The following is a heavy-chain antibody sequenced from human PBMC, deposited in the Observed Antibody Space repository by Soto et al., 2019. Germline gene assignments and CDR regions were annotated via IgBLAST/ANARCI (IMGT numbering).Heavy chain of an antibody. CDR3: ARGVWVTDGGMNYYYYDMDV. D-gene: IGHD2-21*02. Sequence: QVQLVQSGAEVQKPGSSLRVSCEASGGTLSSYTFNWVRQAPGQGLEWMGRIIPVRNITNYAQNFKGRVTITADKSTSTVYMELSSLRSDDSAIYYCARGVWVTDGGMNYYYYDMDVWGKGSTVTVSS. J-gene: IGHJ6*03. CDR2: IIPVRNIT. V-gene: IGHV1-69*02. CDR1: GGTLSSYT.